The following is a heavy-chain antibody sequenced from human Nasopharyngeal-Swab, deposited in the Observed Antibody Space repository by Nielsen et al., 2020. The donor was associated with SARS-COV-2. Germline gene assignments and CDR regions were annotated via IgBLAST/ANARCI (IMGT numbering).Heavy chain of an antibody. CDR3: ARDAPNDQPYYYYGMDV. V-gene: IGHV1-18*01. CDR2: ISAYNGNT. J-gene: IGHJ6*02. CDR1: GYTFTSYG. Sequence: ASVKVSCKASGYTFTSYGISWVRQAPGQGLEWMGSISAYNGNTNYAQKLQGRVHMTTDTSTSTAYMELRSLRSDDTAVYDCARDAPNDQPYYYYGMDVWGQGTTVTVSS.